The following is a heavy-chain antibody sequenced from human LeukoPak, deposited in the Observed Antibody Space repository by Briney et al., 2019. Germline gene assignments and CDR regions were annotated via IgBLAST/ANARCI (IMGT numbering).Heavy chain of an antibody. Sequence: SETLSLTCTVSGGSISSYYWSWIRQPPGKGLEWIGYIYYSGSTNYNPSLKSRVTISVDTSKNQFSLKLSSVTAADTAVYYCARAVEMATIWHDYWGQGTLVTVSS. J-gene: IGHJ4*02. CDR1: GGSISSYY. D-gene: IGHD5-24*01. CDR3: ARAVEMATIWHDY. CDR2: IYYSGST. V-gene: IGHV4-59*01.